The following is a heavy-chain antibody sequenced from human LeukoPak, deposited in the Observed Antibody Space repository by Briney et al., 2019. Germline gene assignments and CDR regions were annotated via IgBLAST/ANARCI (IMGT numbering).Heavy chain of an antibody. J-gene: IGHJ4*02. V-gene: IGHV3-49*04. CDR1: GFTFGDYA. Sequence: GRSLRLSCTASGFTFGDYALTWVRQAPGKGLEWVGFIRNRAYGGTTEYAASVKGRFSISRDDSKSIAYLEMNSLKTEDTAVYYCTRGYGGYDSSGYYWGQGTLVTVSS. CDR3: TRGYGGYDSSGYY. D-gene: IGHD3-22*01. CDR2: IRNRAYGGTT.